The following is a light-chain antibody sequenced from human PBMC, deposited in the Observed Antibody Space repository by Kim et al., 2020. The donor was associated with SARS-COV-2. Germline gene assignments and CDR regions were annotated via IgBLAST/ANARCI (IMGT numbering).Light chain of an antibody. J-gene: IGKJ4*01. V-gene: IGKV3-15*01. CDR3: QQYTDWLT. Sequence: VSPGERATPSCRASQSISSKLAWYQQKPGQAPRLLIYDTSTGATGIPVRFSGSGSGTEFTLTISSLLSEDFAVYYCQQYTDWLTFGGGTKVDIK. CDR1: QSISSK. CDR2: DTS.